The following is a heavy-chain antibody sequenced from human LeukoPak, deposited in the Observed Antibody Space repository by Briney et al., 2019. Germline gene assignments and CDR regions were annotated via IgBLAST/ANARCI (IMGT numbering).Heavy chain of an antibody. Sequence: GGSLRLSCAASGFTFSSYAMSWVRQAPGKGLEWVSAISGSGGSTYYADSVKGRFTISRDNSKNSLYLQMNSLRTEDTALYYCAKPQQLADFDYWGQGTLVTVSS. CDR1: GFTFSSYA. J-gene: IGHJ4*02. D-gene: IGHD6-13*01. CDR3: AKPQQLADFDY. V-gene: IGHV3-23*01. CDR2: ISGSGGST.